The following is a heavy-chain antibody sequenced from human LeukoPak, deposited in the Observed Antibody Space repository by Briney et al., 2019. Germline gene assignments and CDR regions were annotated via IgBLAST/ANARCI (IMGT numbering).Heavy chain of an antibody. D-gene: IGHD2-15*01. CDR2: IYYSGST. Sequence: SETLSLTCTVSGGSISSYYWSWIRQPPGEGLEWIGYIYYSGSTNYNPSLKSRVTISVDTSKNQFSLKLSSVTAADTAVYYCASFYSGFDYYYYMDVWGKGTTVTVSS. CDR3: ASFYSGFDYYYYMDV. CDR1: GGSISSYY. V-gene: IGHV4-59*01. J-gene: IGHJ6*03.